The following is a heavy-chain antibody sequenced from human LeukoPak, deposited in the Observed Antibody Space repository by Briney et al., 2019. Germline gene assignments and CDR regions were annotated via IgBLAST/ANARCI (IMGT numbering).Heavy chain of an antibody. CDR2: IIPIFGTA. CDR1: GGTFSSYA. J-gene: IGHJ6*03. CDR3: ARSDSPPPHYYYYYMDV. Sequence: GASVKVSCKASGGTFSSYAISWVRQAPGQGLEWMGGIIPIFGTANYAQKFQGRVTITTDESTSTAYMELSSLRSEDTAVYYCARSDSPPPHYYYYYMDVWGKGTTVTVSS. D-gene: IGHD2-21*01. V-gene: IGHV1-69*05.